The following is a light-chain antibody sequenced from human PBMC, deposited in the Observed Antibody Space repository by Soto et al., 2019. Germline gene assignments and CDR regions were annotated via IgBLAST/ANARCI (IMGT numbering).Light chain of an antibody. J-gene: IGKJ4*01. CDR3: QQYESYSLT. Sequence: DIQMTQSPSILSASAGDRVTITSRAIPSIRACLSWYQQKPGEAPQLLIFDASNLESGVPSRFSGSGSGTEFTLTISSLKPDDFATCYCQQYESYSLTFGGGTKVEIK. CDR1: PSIRAC. V-gene: IGKV1-5*01. CDR2: DAS.